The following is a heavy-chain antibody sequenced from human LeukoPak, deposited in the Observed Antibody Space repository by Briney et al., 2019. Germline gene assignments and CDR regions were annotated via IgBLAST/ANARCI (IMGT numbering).Heavy chain of an antibody. CDR3: ARENSWIRTYIDV. CDR1: GGTFNSFA. J-gene: IGHJ6*03. D-gene: IGHD5-12*01. CDR2: IIPMFGIT. Sequence: SVKVSCKASGGTFNSFAISWVRQAPGQGREWVGRIIPMFGITNSTQKLQGRIAITTDESTSTAYMELSSLTSEDTAVYYCARENSWIRTYIDVWGKGTTVTVSS. V-gene: IGHV1-69*05.